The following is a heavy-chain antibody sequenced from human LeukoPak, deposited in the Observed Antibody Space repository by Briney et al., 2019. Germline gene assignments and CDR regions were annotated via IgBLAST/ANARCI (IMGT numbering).Heavy chain of an antibody. Sequence: GGSLRLSCAASGFTFNAYAIHWVRQAPGKGLEWVAFIRKDGNNENYADSVKGRFTISRDNSKNMVYLQMNNLQTEDTSIYYCAKERGDYPPYFDHWGQGTLVTVSS. V-gene: IGHV3-30*02. CDR3: AKERGDYPPYFDH. J-gene: IGHJ4*02. CDR2: IRKDGNNE. D-gene: IGHD2-21*02. CDR1: GFTFNAYA.